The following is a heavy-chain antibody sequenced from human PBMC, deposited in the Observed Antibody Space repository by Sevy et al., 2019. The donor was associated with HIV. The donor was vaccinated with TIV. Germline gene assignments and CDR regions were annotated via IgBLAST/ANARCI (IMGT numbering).Heavy chain of an antibody. D-gene: IGHD1-1*01. CDR1: GFTFSSYR. J-gene: IGHJ4*02. CDR2: ISSTSAYI. Sequence: GGSLRPSCAASGFTFSSYRMTGVRQAPGKGLEWVSCISSTSAYINYADSVKGRFTISRDNAKNLLYLQMDSLRAEDTAVYYCARAVLEISTWRSDYWGQGTLVTVSS. CDR3: ARAVLEISTWRSDY. V-gene: IGHV3-21*01.